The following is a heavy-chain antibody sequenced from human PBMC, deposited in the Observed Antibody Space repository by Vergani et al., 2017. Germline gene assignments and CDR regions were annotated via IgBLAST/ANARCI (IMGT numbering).Heavy chain of an antibody. CDR3: AKNDDILTGYSHFDY. CDR2: ISGSGGST. CDR1: GFTFSSYA. D-gene: IGHD3-9*01. Sequence: VQLLESGGGLVQPGGSLRLSCAATGFTFSSYAMSWVRQAPGKGLEWVSAISGSGGSTYYADSVKGRFTISRDNSKNTLYLQMNSLRAEDTAVYYCAKNDDILTGYSHFDYWGQGTLVTVSS. V-gene: IGHV3-23*01. J-gene: IGHJ4*02.